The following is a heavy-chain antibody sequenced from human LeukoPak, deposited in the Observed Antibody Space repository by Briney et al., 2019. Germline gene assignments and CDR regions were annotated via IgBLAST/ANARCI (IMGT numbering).Heavy chain of an antibody. CDR3: ARAPFYYMDV. Sequence: SETLSLTCTVSGDSISRYTWSWIRQSPGKGLEWIGDIDYSGITNYHPSLKSRVITLVDTTKNQFSLELTSVTAADTAVYYCARAPFYYMDVWGKGTTVTVSS. V-gene: IGHV4-59*01. CDR2: IDYSGIT. J-gene: IGHJ6*03. CDR1: GDSISRYT.